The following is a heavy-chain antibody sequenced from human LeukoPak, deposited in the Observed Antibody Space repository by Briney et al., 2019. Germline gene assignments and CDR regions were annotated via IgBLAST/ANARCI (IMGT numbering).Heavy chain of an antibody. CDR1: GGTLSTYG. CDR2: IIPILGIA. D-gene: IGHD3-22*01. V-gene: IGHV1-69*04. CDR3: ARSAYYYDSSGYHFDY. Sequence: SVKVSCKAPGGTLSTYGITWVRQAPGQGLEWMGRIIPILGIANYAQKFQGSVTITADKSTSTAYMELSSLRSEDTAVYYCARSAYYYDSSGYHFDYWGQGTLVTVSS. J-gene: IGHJ4*02.